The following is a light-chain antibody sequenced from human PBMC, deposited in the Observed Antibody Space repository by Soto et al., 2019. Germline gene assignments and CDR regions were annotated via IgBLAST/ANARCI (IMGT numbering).Light chain of an antibody. J-gene: IGKJ4*01. Sequence: EIVLTQSPATLSLSPGERATLSCRASQSVSSYLAWYQQKPCKAPRLLIYDASNRATGIPARFSGSGSGTDFTLTISSLEPEDFAGYYCQQRSNWLTFGGGTKVEIK. V-gene: IGKV3-11*01. CDR3: QQRSNWLT. CDR2: DAS. CDR1: QSVSSY.